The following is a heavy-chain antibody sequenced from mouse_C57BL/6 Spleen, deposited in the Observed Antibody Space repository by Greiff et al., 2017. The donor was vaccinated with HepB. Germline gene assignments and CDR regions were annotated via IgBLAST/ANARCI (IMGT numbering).Heavy chain of an antibody. J-gene: IGHJ4*01. CDR2: INPSTGGT. CDR1: GYSFTGYY. D-gene: IGHD1-1*01. V-gene: IGHV1-42*01. CDR3: ARGITTVVPMDY. Sequence: EVQLQQSGPELVKPGASVKISCKASGYSFTGYYMNWVKQSPEKSLEWIGEINPSTGGTTYNQKFKAKATLTVDKSSSTAYMQLKSLTSEDSAVYYCARGITTVVPMDYWGQGTSVTVSS.